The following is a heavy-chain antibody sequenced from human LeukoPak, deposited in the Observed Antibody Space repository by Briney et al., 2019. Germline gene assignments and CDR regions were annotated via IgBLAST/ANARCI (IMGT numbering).Heavy chain of an antibody. V-gene: IGHV4-59*01. CDR2: IYYSGST. CDR3: AREALRGDYVWGSYRLYYFDY. Sequence: SETLSLTCTVSGGSISSYDWSWIRQPPGKGLEWIGYIYYSGSTNYNPSLKSRVTISVDTSKNQFSLKLSSVTAADTAVYYCAREALRGDYVWGSYRLYYFDYWGQGTLVTVSS. D-gene: IGHD3-16*02. J-gene: IGHJ4*02. CDR1: GGSISSYD.